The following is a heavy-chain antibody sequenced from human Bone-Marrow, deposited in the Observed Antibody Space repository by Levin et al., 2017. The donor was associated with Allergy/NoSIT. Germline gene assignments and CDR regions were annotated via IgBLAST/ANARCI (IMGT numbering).Heavy chain of an antibody. CDR2: IGTAGDT. D-gene: IGHD4-17*01. CDR3: ARSAGTFYADPRHSLHI. Sequence: GGSLRLSCAASGFTFSSSDMHWVRQATGNGLEWVSAIGTAGDTYYPDSVKGRFTIPRENAKNSLYLQMNSLRAGDTAVYYCARSAGTFYADPRHSLHIWGQGTMVTVSS. J-gene: IGHJ3*02. V-gene: IGHV3-13*01. CDR1: GFTFSSSD.